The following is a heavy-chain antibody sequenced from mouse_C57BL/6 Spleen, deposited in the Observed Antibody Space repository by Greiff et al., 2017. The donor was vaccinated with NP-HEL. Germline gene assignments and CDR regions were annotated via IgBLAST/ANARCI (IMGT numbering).Heavy chain of an antibody. J-gene: IGHJ3*01. CDR1: GYTFTEYT. CDR2: FYPGSGSI. Sequence: VQLQQSGAELVKPGASVKLSCKASGYTFTEYTIHWVKQRSGQGLEWIGWFYPGSGSIKYNEKFKDKATLTADKSSSTVYMELSRLTSEDSAVYFCARHEGDYYGSWGGWFAYWGQGTLVTVSA. V-gene: IGHV1-62-2*01. CDR3: ARHEGDYYGSWGGWFAY. D-gene: IGHD1-1*01.